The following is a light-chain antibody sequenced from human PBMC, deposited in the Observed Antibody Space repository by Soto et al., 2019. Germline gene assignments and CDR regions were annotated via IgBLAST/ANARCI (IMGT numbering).Light chain of an antibody. J-gene: IGLJ3*02. Sequence: QLVLTQPASVSGSPGQSITISCTGPSSDVGGSKGVSWYQHHPGKAPKLIIYEDTKRPSGVSTRFSGSKSGNTASLTISGLQAEDEADYYCCSYASSATWVFGGGTKLTVL. CDR3: CSYASSATWV. V-gene: IGLV2-23*01. CDR2: EDT. CDR1: SSDVGGSKG.